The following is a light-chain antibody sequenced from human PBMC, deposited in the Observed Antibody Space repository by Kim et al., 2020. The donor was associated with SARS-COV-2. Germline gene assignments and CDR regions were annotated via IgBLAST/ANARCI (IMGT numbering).Light chain of an antibody. CDR1: DIGLKS. CDR3: QVWDSSGDDPE. CDR2: DDT. J-gene: IGLJ2*01. Sequence: SYELTQAPSVAVAPGETARITCGGNDIGLKSVHWYQQKPGQAPVLFIYDDTYRPSGIPERFSGSNSGNTAALTISGAGVGDEADYFCQVWDSSGDDPEFGRGTQLTVL. V-gene: IGLV3-21*02.